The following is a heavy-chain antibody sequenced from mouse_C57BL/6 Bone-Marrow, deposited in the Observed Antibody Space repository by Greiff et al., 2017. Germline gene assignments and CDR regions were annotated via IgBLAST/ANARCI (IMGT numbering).Heavy chain of an antibody. V-gene: IGHV1-82*01. CDR2: IYPGDGDT. CDR3: LYYYDGVDY. D-gene: IGHD2-4*01. Sequence: VKLVESGPELVKPGASVKISCKASGYAFSSSWMNWVKQRPGKGLEWIGRIYPGDGDTNYNGKFKGKATLTADKSSSTAYMQLSSLTSADSAVYFFLYYYDGVDYWGQGTTLTVAS. J-gene: IGHJ2*01. CDR1: GYAFSSSW.